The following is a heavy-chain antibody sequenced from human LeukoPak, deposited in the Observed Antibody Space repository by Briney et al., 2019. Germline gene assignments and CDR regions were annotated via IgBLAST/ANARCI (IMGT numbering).Heavy chain of an antibody. CDR3: ATDRVPVI. Sequence: PSETLSLTCTVSGGSISSGGYYWSWIRQPPGKGLEWIGYIYHSGSTYYNPSLKSRVTISVDRSKNQFSLKLSSVTAADTAVYYCATDRVPVIWGQGTLVTVSS. D-gene: IGHD3-22*01. CDR1: GGSISSGGYY. CDR2: IYHSGST. V-gene: IGHV4-30-2*01. J-gene: IGHJ4*02.